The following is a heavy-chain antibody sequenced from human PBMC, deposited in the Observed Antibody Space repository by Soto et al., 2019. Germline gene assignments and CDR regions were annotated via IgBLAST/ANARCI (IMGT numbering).Heavy chain of an antibody. J-gene: IGHJ6*02. V-gene: IGHV1-69*13. CDR3: ARLHSHGTYGMDV. CDR2: IIPIFCTA. CDR1: GGSFTYT. Sequence: SVKVSCKASGGSFTYTLSWVRQAPGQGLEGMAGIIPIFCTANDAQKFQGRVTVTADESTKTAYMELSTLRSEDTAVYYCARLHSHGTYGMDVWGQGTTVTVSS. D-gene: IGHD5-18*01.